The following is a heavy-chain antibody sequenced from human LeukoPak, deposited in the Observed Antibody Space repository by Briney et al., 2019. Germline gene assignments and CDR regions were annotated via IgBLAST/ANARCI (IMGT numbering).Heavy chain of an antibody. J-gene: IGHJ3*02. CDR3: ARVEWFGELSPFDI. D-gene: IGHD3-10*01. CDR1: GGSVSSGTYD. V-gene: IGHV4-61*01. CDR2: IYYSGST. Sequence: PSETLSLTCTVSGGSVSSGTYDWSWIRQPPGEGLEWIGYIYYSGSTNYNPSLKSRVTISVDTSKNQFSLKLSSVTAADTAVYYCARVEWFGELSPFDIWGQGTMVTVSS.